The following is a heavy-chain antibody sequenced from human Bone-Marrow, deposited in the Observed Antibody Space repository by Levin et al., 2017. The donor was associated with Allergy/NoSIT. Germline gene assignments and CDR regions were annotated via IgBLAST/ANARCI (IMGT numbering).Heavy chain of an antibody. CDR1: GGSFSGYY. J-gene: IGHJ6*03. CDR2: INHSGST. CDR3: ARARFGKKVGFYYYMDV. Sequence: SQTLSLTCAVYGGSFSGYYWSWIRQPPGKGLEWIGEINHSGSTNYNPSLKSRVTISVDTSKDQFSLKLSSVTAADTAVYYCARARFGKKVGFYYYMDVWGKGTTVTVSS. V-gene: IGHV4-34*01. D-gene: IGHD3-10*02.